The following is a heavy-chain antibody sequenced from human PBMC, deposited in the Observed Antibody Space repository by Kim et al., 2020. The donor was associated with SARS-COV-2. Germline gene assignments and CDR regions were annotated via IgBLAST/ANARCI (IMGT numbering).Heavy chain of an antibody. J-gene: IGHJ6*02. Sequence: SETLSLTCAVYGGSFSGYYWSWIRQPPGKGLEWIGEINHSGSTNYNPSLKSRVTISVDTSKNQFSLKLSSVTAADTAVYYCARGGSSWYGYYYGMDVWGQGTTVTVSS. CDR2: INHSGST. V-gene: IGHV4-34*01. CDR3: ARGGSSWYGYYYGMDV. CDR1: GGSFSGYY. D-gene: IGHD6-13*01.